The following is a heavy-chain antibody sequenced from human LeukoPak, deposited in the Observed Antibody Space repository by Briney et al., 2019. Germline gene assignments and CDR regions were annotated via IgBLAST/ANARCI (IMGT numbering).Heavy chain of an antibody. CDR3: ATPRGSGSYLAFDY. Sequence: GGSLRLSCAASGFTFNNYAMSWVRQAPGKGLEWVSAISGSDAGTYYADSVKGRFTISRDNSRNTLYLQMNSLRAEDTAVYYCATPRGSGSYLAFDYWGQGTLVTVSS. D-gene: IGHD1-26*01. J-gene: IGHJ4*02. CDR1: GFTFNNYA. CDR2: ISGSDAGT. V-gene: IGHV3-23*01.